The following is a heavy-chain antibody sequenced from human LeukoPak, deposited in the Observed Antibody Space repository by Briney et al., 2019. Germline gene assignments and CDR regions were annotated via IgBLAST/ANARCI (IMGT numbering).Heavy chain of an antibody. D-gene: IGHD3-10*02. CDR3: ARDRGLLCPDY. CDR1: GGSFCGYY. V-gene: IGHV4-34*01. J-gene: IGHJ4*02. Sequence: KPSETLSLTCAVYGGSFCGYYWSWIRQPPGKGLEWIGEINHSGSTNYNPSLKSRVTMSVDTSKNQFSLKLSSVTAADTAVYYCARDRGLLCPDYWGQGTLVTVSS. CDR2: INHSGST.